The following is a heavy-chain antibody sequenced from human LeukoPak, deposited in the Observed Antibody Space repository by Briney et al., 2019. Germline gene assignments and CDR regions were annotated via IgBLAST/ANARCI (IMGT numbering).Heavy chain of an antibody. Sequence: GSLRLSCAASGFKFSSFSTNWVRQAPGKGLEWISYITSSSSSMFYADSVKGRFTISRDNAKNSLFLEMNSLRAEDTAVYYCARVVGSYGDSAYWGQGTQVTVSS. D-gene: IGHD4-17*01. CDR1: GFKFSSFS. CDR3: ARVVGSYGDSAY. CDR2: ITSSSSSM. V-gene: IGHV3-48*04. J-gene: IGHJ4*02.